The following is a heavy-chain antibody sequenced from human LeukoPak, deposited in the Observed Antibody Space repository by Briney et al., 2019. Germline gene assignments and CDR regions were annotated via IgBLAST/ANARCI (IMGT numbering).Heavy chain of an antibody. D-gene: IGHD2-15*01. J-gene: IGHJ3*02. CDR2: IYPGDSDT. V-gene: IGHV5-51*01. Sequence: GESLKISCKGSGYSFTSYWIGWVRQMPGKGLEWMGIIYPGDSDTRYSPSFQGQVAISANKSISTAYLQWSSLKASDTAMYYCARKTSVVVEDAFDIWGQGTMVTVSS. CDR3: ARKTSVVVEDAFDI. CDR1: GYSFTSYW.